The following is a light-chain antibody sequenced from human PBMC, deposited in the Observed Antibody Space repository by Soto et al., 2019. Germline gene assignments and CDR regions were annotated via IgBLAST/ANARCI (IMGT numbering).Light chain of an antibody. CDR1: QSISSW. CDR2: DAS. Sequence: DIQMTQSPSTLSASVGDRVTITCRASQSISSWLAWYQQKPGKAPKLLIYDASSLESGVPSRFSGSGSGTELTLTISSPQPDDFATYYLRYTFGQGTKLEIK. V-gene: IGKV1-5*01. CDR3: RYT. J-gene: IGKJ2*01.